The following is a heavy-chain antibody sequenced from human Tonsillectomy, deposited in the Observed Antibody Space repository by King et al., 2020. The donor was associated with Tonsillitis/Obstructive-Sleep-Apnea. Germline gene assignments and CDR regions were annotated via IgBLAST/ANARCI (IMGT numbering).Heavy chain of an antibody. D-gene: IGHD3-3*01. J-gene: IGHJ5*02. CDR1: GGSISSYY. CDR2: IYYSGST. CDR3: AGVSYYDFWSGYWGRSGASWFDP. V-gene: IGHV4-59*01. Sequence: VQLQESGPGLVKPSETLSLTCTVSGGSISSYYWSWIRQPPGKGLEWIGYIYYSGSTNYNPSLKSRVTISLDTSKNQFSLKLSSVTAADTAVYYCAGVSYYDFWSGYWGRSGASWFDPWGQGTLVTVSS.